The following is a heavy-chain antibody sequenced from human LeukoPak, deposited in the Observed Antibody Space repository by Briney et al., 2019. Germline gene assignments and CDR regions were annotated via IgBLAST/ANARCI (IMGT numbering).Heavy chain of an antibody. D-gene: IGHD3-16*01. CDR2: INTDTRGT. V-gene: IGHV3-74*01. J-gene: IGHJ4*02. CDR1: GFTFSSYE. CDR3: ARAGAYRFDY. Sequence: GGSLRLSCAASGFTFSSYEMHWVRQAPGKGLVWVSIINTDTRGTYYADSVKGRFTISRDNAKNTLYLQMNSLRAEDTAVYYCARAGAYRFDYWGQGTLVTVSS.